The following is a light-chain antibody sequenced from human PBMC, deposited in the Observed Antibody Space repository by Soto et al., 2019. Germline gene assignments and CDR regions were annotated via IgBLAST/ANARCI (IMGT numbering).Light chain of an antibody. CDR1: QSVSSN. V-gene: IGKV3-15*01. Sequence: EIVMTQSPATLSVSPGERATLSCRASQSVSSNLACDQHKPGQAPSLLIYGASTRATGIPASFSGSGSGTDFTLTLSSLQSEDFALYYCQQYNNWTRTFGQGTKVEIK. J-gene: IGKJ1*01. CDR3: QQYNNWTRT. CDR2: GAS.